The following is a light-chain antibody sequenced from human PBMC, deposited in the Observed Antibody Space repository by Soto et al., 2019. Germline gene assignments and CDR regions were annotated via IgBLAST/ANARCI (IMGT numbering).Light chain of an antibody. CDR1: SSDVGGYDY. J-gene: IGLJ1*01. V-gene: IGLV2-14*01. CDR3: SSYTRRTSLSFV. Sequence: QSALTQPASVSGSPGQSITISCTGTSSDVGGYDYVSWYQQHPGKAPKLMIYEVTNRPSGVSNRFSGSRSGNTASLTISGLLAEDEADYYCSSYTRRTSLSFVFAAGTKVTVL. CDR2: EVT.